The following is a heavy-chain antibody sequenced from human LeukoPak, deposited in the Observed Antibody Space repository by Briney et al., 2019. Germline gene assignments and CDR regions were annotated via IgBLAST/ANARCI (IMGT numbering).Heavy chain of an antibody. Sequence: PGRSLRLSCAASGFTFSSYAMHWVRQAPGKGLEWVALISYDGSNQYYTASVKGRFTISRDNSKNTLYLRMNSLRTEDTAVYYCAKDSGYDFDLRYWGQGALVTVSS. V-gene: IGHV3-30*04. CDR3: AKDSGYDFDLRY. CDR2: ISYDGSNQ. D-gene: IGHD5-12*01. CDR1: GFTFSSYA. J-gene: IGHJ4*02.